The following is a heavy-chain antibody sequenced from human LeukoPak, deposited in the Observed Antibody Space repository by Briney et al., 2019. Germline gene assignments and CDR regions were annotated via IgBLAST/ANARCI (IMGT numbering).Heavy chain of an antibody. D-gene: IGHD3-9*01. J-gene: IGHJ5*02. V-gene: IGHV4-31*03. CDR1: GCTFSSGGYY. Sequence: PSATLSLTCTVSGCTFSSGGYYWGWLRQHPGMDLEWFGYIYYSRSTYYNPSLKSRVTISVDTSKNQFSLKLSSVTAADTAVYYFARVGILTGYPNWFDPWGQGTLVTVSS. CDR3: ARVGILTGYPNWFDP. CDR2: IYYSRST.